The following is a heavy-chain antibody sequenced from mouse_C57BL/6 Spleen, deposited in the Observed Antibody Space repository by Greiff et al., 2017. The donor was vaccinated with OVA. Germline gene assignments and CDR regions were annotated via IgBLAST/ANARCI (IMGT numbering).Heavy chain of an antibody. CDR1: GFSLTSYG. Sequence: VKLQESGPGLVQPSQSLSITCTVSGFSLTSYGVHWVRQPPGKGLEWLGVIWSGGSTDYNAAFISRLSISKDNSKSQVFFKMNSLQADDTAIYYCAKMYYYAMDYWGQGTSVTVSS. CDR3: AKMYYYAMDY. CDR2: IWSGGST. J-gene: IGHJ4*01. V-gene: IGHV2-4*01.